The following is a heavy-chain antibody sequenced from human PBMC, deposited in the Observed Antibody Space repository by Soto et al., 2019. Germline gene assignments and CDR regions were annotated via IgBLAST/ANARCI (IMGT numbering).Heavy chain of an antibody. Sequence: QVQLVQSGAEVKKPGASVKVSCKASGYTFTSYDINWVRQVTGQGLEWMGWMNPNSGNTGYAQKFQGRVTMTRNTSLSTAYMELSSLRSDDTAVYYCARLRRITTYYYGMDVWGQGTTVTVSS. CDR3: ARLRRITTYYYGMDV. D-gene: IGHD3-3*01. CDR1: GYTFTSYD. J-gene: IGHJ6*02. V-gene: IGHV1-8*01. CDR2: MNPNSGNT.